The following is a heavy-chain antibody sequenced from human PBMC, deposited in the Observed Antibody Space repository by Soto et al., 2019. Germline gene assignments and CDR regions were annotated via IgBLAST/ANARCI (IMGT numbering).Heavy chain of an antibody. CDR3: AKGGGSLWS. J-gene: IGHJ5*02. D-gene: IGHD3-10*01. CDR1: GGSFSGYY. Sequence: QVQLEQWGAGLLKPSETLSLTCAVYGGSFSGYYWTWIRQSPGKGLEWIGEIYHSGTTNYNPSLRGRATISLDTFNNQFSLQLTSVTAADTAVYFCAKGGGSLWSWGQGILVTVSS. V-gene: IGHV4-34*01. CDR2: IYHSGTT.